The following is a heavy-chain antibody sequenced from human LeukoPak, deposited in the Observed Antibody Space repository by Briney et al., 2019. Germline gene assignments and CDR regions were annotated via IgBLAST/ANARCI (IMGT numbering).Heavy chain of an antibody. CDR1: GCTLTELS. CDR3: ATDQYSYGAFDY. J-gene: IGHJ4*02. CDR2: FDPEDGET. D-gene: IGHD5-18*01. Sequence: GXSVKVSCKVSGCTLTELSMHWVRQAPGKGLEWMGGFDPEDGETIYAQKFQGRVTMTEDTSTDTAYMELSSLRSEDTAVYYCATDQYSYGAFDYWGQGTLVTVSS. V-gene: IGHV1-24*01.